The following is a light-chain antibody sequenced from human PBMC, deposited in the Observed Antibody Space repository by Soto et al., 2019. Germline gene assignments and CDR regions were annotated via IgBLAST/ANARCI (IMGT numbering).Light chain of an antibody. CDR2: EAT. CDR3: CSLEGSNALVV. CDR1: KNNLGSYDL. J-gene: IGLJ2*01. Sequence: QSALTQPASVSGSPGQSITVSCTGTKNNLGSYDLVSWYQKYPDKAPTLLIYEATKRPSGISDRFSGSKSGFTASLTISGLRAEYEAEYYCCSLEGSNALVVFGGGTKLTVL. V-gene: IGLV2-23*01.